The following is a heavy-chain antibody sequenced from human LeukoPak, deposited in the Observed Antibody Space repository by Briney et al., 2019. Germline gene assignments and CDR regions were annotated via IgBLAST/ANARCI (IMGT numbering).Heavy chain of an antibody. CDR1: GLTFSKYS. Sequence: QTGGSLRLSCAASGLTFSKYSMTWVRQAPGKGLEWVSFIDTSSTTMYYTDSVKGRFTISRDNSKNTLYLQMNSLRAEDTAVYYCAKGWKVAGPTYFDYWGQGTLVTVSS. V-gene: IGHV3-48*01. CDR3: AKGWKVAGPTYFDY. J-gene: IGHJ4*02. D-gene: IGHD6-19*01. CDR2: IDTSSTTM.